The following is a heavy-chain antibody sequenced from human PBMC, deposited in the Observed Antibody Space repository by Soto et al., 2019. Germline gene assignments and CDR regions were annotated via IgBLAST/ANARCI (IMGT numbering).Heavy chain of an antibody. Sequence: SETLSLPCTVSGGSISSYYWSWIRQPPGKGLEWIGYIYYSGSTNYNPSLKSRVTISVDTSKNQFSLKLSSVTAADTAVYYCARQAHTDGGWYFDYWGQGTLVTVSS. CDR2: IYYSGST. D-gene: IGHD6-19*01. J-gene: IGHJ4*02. V-gene: IGHV4-59*08. CDR1: GGSISSYY. CDR3: ARQAHTDGGWYFDY.